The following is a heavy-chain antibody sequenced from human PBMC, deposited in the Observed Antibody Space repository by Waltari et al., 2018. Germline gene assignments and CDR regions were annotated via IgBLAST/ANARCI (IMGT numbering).Heavy chain of an antibody. CDR3: ARGSSSWYYFDY. CDR1: GGSISSGSYY. J-gene: IGHJ4*02. D-gene: IGHD6-13*01. V-gene: IGHV4-61*02. Sequence: QVQLQESGPGLVKPSQTLSLTCTVSGGSISSGSYYWSWIRQPAGKGLEWIGRIYTSGSTNYNPSLKSRVTISVDTSKNQFSLKLSSVTAADTAVYYCARGSSSWYYFDYWGQGTLVPVSS. CDR2: IYTSGST.